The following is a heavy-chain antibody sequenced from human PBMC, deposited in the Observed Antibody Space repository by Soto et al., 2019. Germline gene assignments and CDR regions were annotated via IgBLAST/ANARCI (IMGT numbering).Heavy chain of an antibody. J-gene: IGHJ6*02. Sequence: QVQLVESGGGVVQPGRSLRLSCAASGFTFSSYAMHWVRQAPGKGLEWAAVISYDGSNKYYADSVKGRFTISRDNSKNTLYLQMNSLRAEDTAVYYCARDRAAAQGYYYGMDVWGQGTTVTVSS. CDR1: GFTFSSYA. V-gene: IGHV3-30-3*01. CDR2: ISYDGSNK. D-gene: IGHD6-6*01. CDR3: ARDRAAAQGYYYGMDV.